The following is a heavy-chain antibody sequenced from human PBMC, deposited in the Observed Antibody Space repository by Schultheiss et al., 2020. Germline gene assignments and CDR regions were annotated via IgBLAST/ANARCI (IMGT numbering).Heavy chain of an antibody. CDR3: ARHVSHTASDY. V-gene: IGHV4-39*01. D-gene: IGHD5-18*01. J-gene: IGHJ4*02. Sequence: SQTLSLTCTVSGGSISTYYWAWIRQPPGKGLEWIGSIYYGGITYYNPSLKGRVTISGDTSKNQISLKLRSEAAADTAVYYCARHVSHTASDYWGQGTLVTVSS. CDR2: IYYGGIT. CDR1: GGSISTYY.